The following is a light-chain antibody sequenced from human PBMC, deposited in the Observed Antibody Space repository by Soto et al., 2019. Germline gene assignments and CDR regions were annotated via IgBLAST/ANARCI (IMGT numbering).Light chain of an antibody. Sequence: DIQMTQSPSTLSASVGDRVTITCRASQSISSWLAWYQQKPGKAPKLLIYTESSLESGVPSRFSGSGSGTEFTLTISSLQPDDFATYYCQQYNSGTFGQGTKVEIK. CDR1: QSISSW. CDR2: TES. V-gene: IGKV1-5*03. J-gene: IGKJ1*01. CDR3: QQYNSGT.